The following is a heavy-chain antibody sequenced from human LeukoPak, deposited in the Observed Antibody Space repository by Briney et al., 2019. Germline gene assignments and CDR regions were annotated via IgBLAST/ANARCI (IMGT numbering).Heavy chain of an antibody. Sequence: PGGSLRLSCAASGFTFSSYEMNWVRQAPGKGLEWVSYISSSGSTIYYADSVKGRFTISRDNAKNSLYLQMNSLRAEDTAVYYCAREGGDEGDGYNYAVDYWGQGTLVTVSS. V-gene: IGHV3-48*03. J-gene: IGHJ4*02. CDR2: ISSSGSTI. CDR1: GFTFSSYE. D-gene: IGHD5-24*01. CDR3: AREGGDEGDGYNYAVDY.